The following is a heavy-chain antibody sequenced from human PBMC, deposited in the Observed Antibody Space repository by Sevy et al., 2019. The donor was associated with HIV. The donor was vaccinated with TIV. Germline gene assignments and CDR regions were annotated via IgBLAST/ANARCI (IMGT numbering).Heavy chain of an antibody. CDR2: IKSKTDGGTT. J-gene: IGHJ4*02. V-gene: IGHV3-15*01. CDR3: TTAPYCSSTSCYLYYFDY. Sequence: GGSLILSCAASGFTFSNAWMSWVRHAPGKGLEWVGRIKSKTDGGTTDYAAPVKGRFTISRDDSKNTLYLQMNSLKTEDTAVYYCTTAPYCSSTSCYLYYFDYWGQGTLVTVSS. CDR1: GFTFSNAW. D-gene: IGHD2-2*01.